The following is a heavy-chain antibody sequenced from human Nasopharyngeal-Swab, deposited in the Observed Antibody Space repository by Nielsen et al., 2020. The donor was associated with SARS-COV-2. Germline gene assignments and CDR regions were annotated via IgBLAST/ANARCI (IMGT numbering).Heavy chain of an antibody. J-gene: IGHJ6*02. V-gene: IGHV3-30-3*01. D-gene: IGHD4-23*01. Sequence: WIRQPPGKGLEWVAVISYDGSNKYYADSVKGRFTISRDNAKNSLYLQMNSLRAEDTAVYYCARRLGRLRWSKDGMDVWGQGTTVTVSS. CDR2: ISYDGSNK. CDR3: ARRLGRLRWSKDGMDV.